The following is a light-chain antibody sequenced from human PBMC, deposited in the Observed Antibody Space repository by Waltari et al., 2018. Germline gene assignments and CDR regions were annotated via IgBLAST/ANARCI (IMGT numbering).Light chain of an antibody. CDR1: QDISNY. CDR2: AAS. V-gene: IGKV1-9*01. CDR3: QQVQTHSALT. Sequence: DIQLTQSPSFLSASVGYRVSITCRASQDISNYLAWYQQKLGKVPKLLIFAASTLQNGVPSRFSGSGSGTEFTLTIASLQPEDFATYYCQQVQTHSALTFGGGTRVEIK. J-gene: IGKJ4*01.